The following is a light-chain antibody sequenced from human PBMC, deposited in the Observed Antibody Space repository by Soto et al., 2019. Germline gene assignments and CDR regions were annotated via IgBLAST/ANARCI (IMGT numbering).Light chain of an antibody. CDR1: NSNIGVNT. Sequence: QSVLSQPPSVSATPGQRVTISCFGGNSNIGVNTVDWYQQFPGTAPKLLIYSDTYRPSGVPDRFSASKSGSSASLAISGLQSDDEADYHCAAWDDSLRGWVFGGGTKVTVL. CDR3: AAWDDSLRGWV. J-gene: IGLJ3*02. CDR2: SDT. V-gene: IGLV1-44*01.